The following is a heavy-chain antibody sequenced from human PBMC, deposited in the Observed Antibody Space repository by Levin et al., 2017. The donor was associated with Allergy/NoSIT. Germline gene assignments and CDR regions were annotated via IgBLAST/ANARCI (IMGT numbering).Heavy chain of an antibody. V-gene: IGHV3-23*01. CDR3: AKGTTTRPREGFDS. CDR2: ISGSGNSP. D-gene: IGHD1-26*01. Sequence: GGSLRLSCAASGFTFSNYAMSWVRQAPGKGLEWVSAISGSGNSPYYADSVKGRFTISRDNSKSTLFLQMNSLRADDTAVYYCAKGTTTRPREGFDSWGQGTLVTVSS. CDR1: GFTFSNYA. J-gene: IGHJ4*02.